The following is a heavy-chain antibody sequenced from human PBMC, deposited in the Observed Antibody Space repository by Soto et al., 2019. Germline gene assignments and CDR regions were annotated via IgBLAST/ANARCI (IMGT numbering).Heavy chain of an antibody. CDR1: RYMFTNNV. V-gene: IGHV1-18*01. CDR3: ARDRSNYFDY. J-gene: IGHJ4*02. CDR2: NSPYNGNA. Sequence: GTPVKVSCKASRYMFTNNVSAWVQQAPGQGLEWMGWNSPYNGNANYAQIFQGRVAMTTDTSTNTAYMELRSLRSDDTAVYYCARDRSNYFDYWGQGTLVTVSS.